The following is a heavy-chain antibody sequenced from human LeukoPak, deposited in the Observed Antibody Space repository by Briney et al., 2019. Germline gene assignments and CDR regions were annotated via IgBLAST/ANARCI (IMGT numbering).Heavy chain of an antibody. J-gene: IGHJ4*02. CDR1: GGTFSSYA. Sequence: GASVKVSCKASGGTFSSYAISWVRQAPGQGLEWMGWINAGNGNTEYSQKFQGRVTITSDTSASTAFMELSSLTSEDTAAYYCARESNYYCFDFWGQGTLVTIS. D-gene: IGHD4/OR15-4a*01. V-gene: IGHV1-3*01. CDR2: INAGNGNT. CDR3: ARESNYYCFDF.